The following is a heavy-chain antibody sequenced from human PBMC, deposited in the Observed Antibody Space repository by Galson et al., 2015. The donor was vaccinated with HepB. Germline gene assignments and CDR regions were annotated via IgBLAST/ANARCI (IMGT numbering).Heavy chain of an antibody. V-gene: IGHV5-10-1*01. Sequence: QSGAEVKKPGESLRISCKGSGYSFTSYWISWVRQMPGKGLEWMGRIDPSDSYTNYSPSFQGHVTISADKSISTAYLQWSSLKASDTAMYYCARRSYDSSPYYYYYMDVWGKGTTVTVSS. J-gene: IGHJ6*03. CDR1: GYSFTSYW. CDR3: ARRSYDSSPYYYYYMDV. D-gene: IGHD3-22*01. CDR2: IDPSDSYT.